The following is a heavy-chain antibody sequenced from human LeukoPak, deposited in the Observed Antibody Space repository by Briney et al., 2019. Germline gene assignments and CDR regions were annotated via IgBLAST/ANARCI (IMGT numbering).Heavy chain of an antibody. J-gene: IGHJ4*02. Sequence: ASVKVSCKASGYTFTNNYMHWVRQAPGQGLEWMGMINPSGGSISYAQKFQDRVTVTRDTSTSTVYMEMNSLGHDDTAVYYCARGDKYSYGPGDWGQGTLVTVS. V-gene: IGHV1-46*01. CDR2: INPSGGSI. CDR1: GYTFTNNY. D-gene: IGHD5-18*01. CDR3: ARGDKYSYGPGD.